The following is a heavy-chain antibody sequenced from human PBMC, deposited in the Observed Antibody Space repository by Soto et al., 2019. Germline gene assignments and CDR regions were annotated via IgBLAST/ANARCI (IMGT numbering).Heavy chain of an antibody. Sequence: TSETLSLTCTVSGGYISSYYWGWVRQPPGKGLEWIGSIYYSGSTYYNPSLKSRVTISADTSKNQFSLKLSSVTAADTAVYYCARLGYGARHPYYFEYWGQGTLVTVSS. J-gene: IGHJ4*02. V-gene: IGHV4-39*01. CDR2: IYYSGST. CDR3: ARLGYGARHPYYFEY. D-gene: IGHD4-17*01. CDR1: GGYISSYY.